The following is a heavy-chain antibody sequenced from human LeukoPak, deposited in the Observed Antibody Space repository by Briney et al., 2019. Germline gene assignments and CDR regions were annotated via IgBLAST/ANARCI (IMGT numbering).Heavy chain of an antibody. CDR2: ISGSGGST. V-gene: IGHV3-23*01. CDR3: ANTPSGWTYYFDY. J-gene: IGHJ4*02. Sequence: GGSLRLSCAASGFTFSSYAMSWVRQAPGKGLEWVSAISGSGGSTYYADSVKGRFTISRDNSKNTLYLQMNSLRAEDTAVYYCANTPSGWTYYFDYWGQGTLVTVSS. CDR1: GFTFSSYA. D-gene: IGHD6-19*01.